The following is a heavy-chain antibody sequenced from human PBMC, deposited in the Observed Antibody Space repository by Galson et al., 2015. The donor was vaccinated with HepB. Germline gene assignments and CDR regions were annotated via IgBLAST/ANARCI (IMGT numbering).Heavy chain of an antibody. D-gene: IGHD3-10*01. V-gene: IGHV1-2*02. CDR3: ARVDRVTYYYGSGSPH. J-gene: IGHJ4*02. CDR1: GYTSTAHH. Sequence: SVKVSCKASGYTSTAHHLTGFGRAPGQGLGGRGWTTPTTVPTTIAQRFQGGVTMTRDTSISTAYMELSSLRSDDTAVYYCARVDRVTYYYGSGSPHWGQGTLVTVSS. CDR2: TTPTTVPT.